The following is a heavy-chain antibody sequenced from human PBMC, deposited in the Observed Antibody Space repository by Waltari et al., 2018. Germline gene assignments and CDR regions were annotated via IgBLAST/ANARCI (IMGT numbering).Heavy chain of an antibody. CDR1: GGTFRRYA. D-gene: IGHD3-22*01. CDR3: ARFTYYYDSSGFDAFDI. Sequence: QVQLVQSGAEVQKPGSSVKVSCTASGGTFRRYAISWVRQDHGQGLEWMGGIIPIFGTANYAQKFQGRVTITADESTSTAYMELSSLRSEDTAVYYCARFTYYYDSSGFDAFDIWGQGTMVTVSS. J-gene: IGHJ3*02. V-gene: IGHV1-69*01. CDR2: IIPIFGTA.